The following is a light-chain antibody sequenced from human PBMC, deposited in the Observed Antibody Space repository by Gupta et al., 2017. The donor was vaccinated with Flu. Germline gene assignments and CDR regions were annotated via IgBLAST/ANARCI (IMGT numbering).Light chain of an antibody. CDR2: GNS. J-gene: IGLJ1*01. CDR1: SSNIGAGYD. Sequence: QSVLTQPPSVSGAPGQRVTISCTGSSSNIGAGYDVHWYQQRPGTAPKLLIYGNSKRPSGVPDRFSGSKSGTSASLAITGLQAEDEADYYCQSYDSSLSGYVFGTGTKVTVL. CDR3: QSYDSSLSGYV. V-gene: IGLV1-40*01.